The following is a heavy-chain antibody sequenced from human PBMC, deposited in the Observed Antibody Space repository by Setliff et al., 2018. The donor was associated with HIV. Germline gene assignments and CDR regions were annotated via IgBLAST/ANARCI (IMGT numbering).Heavy chain of an antibody. J-gene: IGHJ4*02. D-gene: IGHD5-18*01. CDR2: INHSGST. CDR3: RVGETAVDDLVYFDY. V-gene: IGHV4-34*01. Sequence: SETLSLTCAVYGGSFSGYYWSRIRQPPGKGLEWIGEINHSGSTNFNPSLKSRVTISGDTSKNQFSLKLSSVTVADTAVYYCRVGETAVDDLVYFDYWGQGTLVTVSS. CDR1: GGSFSGYY.